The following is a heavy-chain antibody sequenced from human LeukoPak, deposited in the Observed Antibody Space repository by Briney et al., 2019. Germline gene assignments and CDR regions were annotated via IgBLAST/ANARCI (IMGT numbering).Heavy chain of an antibody. V-gene: IGHV3-48*03. CDR3: ARVVARLYHFDY. D-gene: IGHD5-12*01. CDR2: ISSHGLTR. J-gene: IGHJ4*02. Sequence: GGSLRLSCAASGFTFSNYEMNWVRQAPGKGLEWVSYISSHGLTRYYADSVKGRFTISRDDAKNSLYLQMNSLRAEDTAVYYCARVVARLYHFDYWGQGTLVTVSS. CDR1: GFTFSNYE.